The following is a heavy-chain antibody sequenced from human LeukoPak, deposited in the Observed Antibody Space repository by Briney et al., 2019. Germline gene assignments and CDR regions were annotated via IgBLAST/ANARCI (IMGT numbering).Heavy chain of an antibody. CDR1: GGSISSYY. CDR3: ARPIRGRDNNWFDP. CDR2: IYYSGST. D-gene: IGHD5-24*01. V-gene: IGHV4-59*08. Sequence: SETLSLTCTVSGGSISSYYWSWIRQPPGKGLEWIGYIYYSGSTNYNPSLKSRVTISVDTSKNQFSLKLSSVTAADTAVYYCARPIRGRDNNWFDPWGQGTLVTVSS. J-gene: IGHJ5*02.